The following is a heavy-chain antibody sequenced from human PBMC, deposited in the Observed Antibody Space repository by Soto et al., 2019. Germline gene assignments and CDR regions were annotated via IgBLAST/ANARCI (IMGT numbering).Heavy chain of an antibody. CDR3: ARWRNDCSTTSCYHFDY. CDR1: DFSISSGHY. V-gene: IGHV4-38-2*01. CDR2: IYHSGTT. D-gene: IGHD2-2*01. Sequence: SETLSLTCAVSDFSISSGHYWGWIRQPPGKGLEWIGSIYHSGTTYNNPSLKSRVTMSVDKSKNQFSLKLSSVTAADTAVYYCARWRNDCSTTSCYHFDYWGQGTLVTLSS. J-gene: IGHJ4*02.